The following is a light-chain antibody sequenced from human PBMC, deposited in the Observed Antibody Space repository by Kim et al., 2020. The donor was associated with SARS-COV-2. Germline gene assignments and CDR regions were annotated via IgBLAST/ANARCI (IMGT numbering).Light chain of an antibody. CDR1: SGSIDDNY. CDR3: QSYNRDNVL. CDR2: EDD. Sequence: GKTVTISCTRSSGSIDDNYVQWYQQRPGGVPTAVIYEDDQRPSGVSDRFSGSIDNSSNSASFTISGLRTEDEADYYCQSYNRDNVLFGGGTQLTVL. V-gene: IGLV6-57*03. J-gene: IGLJ2*01.